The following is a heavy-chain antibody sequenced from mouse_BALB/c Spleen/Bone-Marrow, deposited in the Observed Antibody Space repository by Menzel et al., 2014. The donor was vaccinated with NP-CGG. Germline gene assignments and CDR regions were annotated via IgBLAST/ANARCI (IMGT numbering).Heavy chain of an antibody. D-gene: IGHD2-4*01. CDR1: GFTFSSYA. Sequence: EVKLVESGGGLVKPGGSLKLSCAASGFTFSSYAMSWVRQTPEKRLEWVATISSGGSYTYYPDSVKGRFTISRDNAKNTLYRQMSSLRSEDTAMYYCARHGITRLLDYWGQGTTLTVSS. V-gene: IGHV5-9-3*01. CDR3: ARHGITRLLDY. J-gene: IGHJ2*01. CDR2: ISSGGSYT.